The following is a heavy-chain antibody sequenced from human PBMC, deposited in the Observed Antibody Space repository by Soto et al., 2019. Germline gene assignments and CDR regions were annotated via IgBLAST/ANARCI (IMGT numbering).Heavy chain of an antibody. CDR1: GASIRSTDYY. D-gene: IGHD2-21*02. CDR3: VRTAREGAVAPHWFDR. V-gene: IGHV4-30-4*01. J-gene: IGHJ5*02. Sequence: KPSETPSLTCTVSGASIRSTDYYWSWIRQAPGKGLEWIGYVYYTGSTYYNPSLMSRLTISVDTSKNQFSLKLTSVTAAETAVYYCVRTAREGAVAPHWFDRWGQGTQVTVSS. CDR2: VYYTGST.